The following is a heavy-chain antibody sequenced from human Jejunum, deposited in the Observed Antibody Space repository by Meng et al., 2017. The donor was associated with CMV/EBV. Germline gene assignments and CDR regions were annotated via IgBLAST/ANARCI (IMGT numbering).Heavy chain of an antibody. J-gene: IGHJ4*02. V-gene: IGHV1-18*01. D-gene: IGHD6-19*01. CDR2: ISCYNGDT. CDR3: ARDPSNTSGRYAYFDY. CDR1: GYTFTHHG. Sequence: GAEVKKPGASVGVSCKASGYTFTHHGISWIRQAPGQGLEWMGWISCYNGDTNYAQKLQGRVTMTTDTSTNTAYMDLRGLRSGDTAVYYCARDPSNTSGRYAYFDYWGQGTLVTVSS.